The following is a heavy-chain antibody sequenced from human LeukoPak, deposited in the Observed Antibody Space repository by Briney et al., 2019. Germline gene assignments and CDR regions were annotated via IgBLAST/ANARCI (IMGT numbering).Heavy chain of an antibody. CDR1: GGSFSGYY. CDR3: ARGVSRITMVRGVNRQAWFDP. CDR2: INHSGST. V-gene: IGHV4-34*01. D-gene: IGHD3-10*01. J-gene: IGHJ5*02. Sequence: PSETLSLTCAVYGGSFSGYYWSWIRQPPGKGLEWIGEINHSGSTNYNPSLKSRVTISVDTSKNQFSLKLSSVTAADTAAYYCARGVSRITMVRGVNRQAWFDPWGQGTLVTVSS.